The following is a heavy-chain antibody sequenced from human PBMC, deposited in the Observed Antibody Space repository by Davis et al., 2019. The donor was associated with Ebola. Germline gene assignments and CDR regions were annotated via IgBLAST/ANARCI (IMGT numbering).Heavy chain of an antibody. J-gene: IGHJ3*02. Sequence: GESLKISCAASGFTFSSYTMNWVRQAPGKGLEWVSYIGSRGDPTVYADSVKGRFTVSRYDANNSLSLLMNSLRDEDTAIYYCVRDYLFALDIWGQGTMVTVSS. CDR3: VRDYLFALDI. V-gene: IGHV3-48*02. CDR2: IGSRGDPT. CDR1: GFTFSSYT.